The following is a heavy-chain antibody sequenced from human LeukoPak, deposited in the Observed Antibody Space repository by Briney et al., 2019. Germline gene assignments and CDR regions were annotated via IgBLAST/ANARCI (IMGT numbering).Heavy chain of an antibody. CDR1: GFTFSTYG. CDR3: AKDLENYDSSGYYFGPDY. CDR2: ISYDGSNK. V-gene: IGHV3-30*18. D-gene: IGHD3-22*01. Sequence: TGGSLRLSCVASGFTFSTYGMHWVRQAPGKGLEWVAVISYDGSNKYYADSVKGRFTISRDNSKNTLYLQMNSLRAEDTAVYYCAKDLENYDSSGYYFGPDYWGQGTLVTVSS. J-gene: IGHJ4*02.